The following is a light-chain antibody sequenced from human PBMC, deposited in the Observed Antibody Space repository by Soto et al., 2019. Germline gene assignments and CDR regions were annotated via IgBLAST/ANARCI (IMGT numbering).Light chain of an antibody. J-gene: IGLJ3*02. CDR1: SSDVGGYNY. V-gene: IGLV2-14*01. CDR3: SSYTSSSTRV. CDR2: EVS. Sequence: QSALTQPASVSGSPGQSITISCTGTSSDVGGYNYVSWDQQHPGKAPKLMIYEVSNRPSGVSNRFSGSKSGNTASLTISGLQAEDEADYYGSSYTSSSTRVFGGGTKRTVL.